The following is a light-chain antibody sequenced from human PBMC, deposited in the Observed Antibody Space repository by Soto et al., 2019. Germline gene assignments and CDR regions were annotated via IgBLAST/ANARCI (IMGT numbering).Light chain of an antibody. CDR3: GTWDSSRSAHV. J-gene: IGLJ1*01. CDR1: SSNIGNNY. V-gene: IGLV1-51*02. CDR2: ENN. Sequence: QSALTQPPSVSAAPGQKVTISCFGSSSNIGNNYVSWYQQLPGTAPKLLIYENNKRPSGIPDRFSGSKSGTSATLGITGLQTGDEADYYCGTWDSSRSAHVFATGTKVTVL.